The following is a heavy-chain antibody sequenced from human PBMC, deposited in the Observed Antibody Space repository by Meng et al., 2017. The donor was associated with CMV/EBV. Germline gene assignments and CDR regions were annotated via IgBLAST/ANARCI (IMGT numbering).Heavy chain of an antibody. V-gene: IGHV2-5*02. CDR3: ARIAAAGRFDY. CDR2: IYWDDDK. D-gene: IGHD6-13*01. J-gene: IGHJ4*02. CDR1: GYSLSTSGVG. Sequence: QITLKELGPTLVKPTQSLTLTCTFSGYSLSTSGVGVGWIRQPPGKALEWLALIYWDDDKRYSPSLKSRLTITKDTSKNQVVLTMTNMDPVDTATYYCARIAAAGRFDYWGQGTLVTVSS.